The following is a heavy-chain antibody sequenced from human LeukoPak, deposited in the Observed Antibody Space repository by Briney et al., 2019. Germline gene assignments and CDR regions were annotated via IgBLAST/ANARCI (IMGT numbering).Heavy chain of an antibody. D-gene: IGHD3-10*01. J-gene: IGHJ5*02. CDR3: ARASITMVRGPKGLNWFDP. CDR2: INPNSGGT. V-gene: IGHV1-2*02. CDR1: GYTFTGYY. Sequence: EASVKVSCKASGYTFTGYYMHWVRQAPGQGLEWMGWINPNSGGTNYAQKIQGRVTMTRDTSISTAYMELSRLRSDDTAVYYCARASITMVRGPKGLNWFDPWGQGTLVTVSS.